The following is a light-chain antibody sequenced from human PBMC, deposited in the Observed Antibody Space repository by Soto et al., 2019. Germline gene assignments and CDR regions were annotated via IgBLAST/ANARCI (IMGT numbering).Light chain of an antibody. CDR1: QTISSH. CDR2: SGS. Sequence: IVITQPHPPLFACVGDKVTITFRASQTISSHLDWCQERPGKAPKFLVYSGSSLQSGVPSRFSGSGSGTDFTLTISGLQPEDVATYYCQQSFCIPITFGEAARL. CDR3: QQSFCIPIT. J-gene: IGKJ5*01. V-gene: IGKV1-39*01.